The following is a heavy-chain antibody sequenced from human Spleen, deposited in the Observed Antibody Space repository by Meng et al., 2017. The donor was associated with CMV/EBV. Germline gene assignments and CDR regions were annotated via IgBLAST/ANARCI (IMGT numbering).Heavy chain of an antibody. D-gene: IGHD3-3*01. CDR2: ISGHNDNT. Sequence: ASVKVSCKASGGTFSSYTIYWVRQAPGQGLEWMGWISGHNDNTNYAQKFQGRVTMTTDRSTSTAYMEMRSLRSDDTAVYYCARSNSGDYDFWSGYSGGDHYAMDVWGQGTTVTVSS. CDR1: GGTFSSYT. J-gene: IGHJ6*02. V-gene: IGHV1-18*01. CDR3: ARSNSGDYDFWSGYSGGDHYAMDV.